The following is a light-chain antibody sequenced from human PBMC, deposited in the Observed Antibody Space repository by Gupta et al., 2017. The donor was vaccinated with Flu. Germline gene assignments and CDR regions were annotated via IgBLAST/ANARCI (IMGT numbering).Light chain of an antibody. J-gene: IGLJ3*02. CDR1: SSDIGGYKY. CDR3: SSYADTHNVV. CDR2: DVN. Sequence: HSALTQPPSASGSAGQSDTLCCTGVSSDIGGYKYVSWHQQRTGEAPKLIIYDVNRRPPGVPDRFSGSKSGNTASLTVSGLQAEDAADYYCSSYADTHNVVFGGGTKLTVL. V-gene: IGLV2-8*01.